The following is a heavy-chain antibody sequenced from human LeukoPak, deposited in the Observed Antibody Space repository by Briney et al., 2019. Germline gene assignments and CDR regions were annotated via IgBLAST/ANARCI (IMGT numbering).Heavy chain of an antibody. CDR2: IYTSGST. D-gene: IGHD3-22*01. CDR3: ARGLAYSTDYFHESYFDC. V-gene: IGHV4-61*02. CDR1: GGSISSGNYY. Sequence: SETLSLTCTVSGGSISSGNYYWSWIRQPAGKGLEWIGRIYTSGSTNYNPSLKSRVTISVDTSKNQFSLKLSSVTAADTAVYYCARGLAYSTDYFHESYFDCWGQGTLVTVSS. J-gene: IGHJ4*02.